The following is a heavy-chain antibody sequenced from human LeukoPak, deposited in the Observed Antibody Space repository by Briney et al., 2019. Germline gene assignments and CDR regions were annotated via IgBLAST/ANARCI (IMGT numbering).Heavy chain of an antibody. D-gene: IGHD6-13*01. J-gene: IGHJ4*02. V-gene: IGHV4-39*01. CDR2: IYYSGST. Sequence: SETLSLTCTVPGGSISSSSYYWGWIRQPPGKGLEWIGSIYYSGSTYYNPSLKSRVTISVDTSKNQFSLKLSSVTAADTAVYYCARRAIAAAGNDYWGQGTLVTVSS. CDR1: GGSISSSSYY. CDR3: ARRAIAAAGNDY.